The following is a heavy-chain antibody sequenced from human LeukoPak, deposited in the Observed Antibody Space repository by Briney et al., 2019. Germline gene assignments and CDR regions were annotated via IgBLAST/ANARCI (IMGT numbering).Heavy chain of an antibody. CDR3: AREGRSGIAARLFDY. J-gene: IGHJ4*02. Sequence: SETLSLTCAVYGGSFSGYYWSWIRQPPGKGLEWIGEINHSGSTNYDPPLKSRVTISVDTSKNQFSLKLSSVTAADTAVYYCAREGRSGIAARLFDYWGQGTLVTVPS. V-gene: IGHV4-34*01. D-gene: IGHD6-6*01. CDR1: GGSFSGYY. CDR2: INHSGST.